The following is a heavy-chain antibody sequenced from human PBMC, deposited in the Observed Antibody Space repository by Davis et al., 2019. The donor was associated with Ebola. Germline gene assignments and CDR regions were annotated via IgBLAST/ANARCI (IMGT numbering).Heavy chain of an antibody. V-gene: IGHV4-34*10. Sequence: SETLSLTCAVSGGSFSGYSSSWIRQPPGKGLEWIGAINHSGSTSYNPSLKSRVTMTRDTSTSTVYMELRSLRSEDTAVYYCARDGYYDILTGYPFDYWGQGTLVTVSS. D-gene: IGHD3-9*01. J-gene: IGHJ4*02. CDR1: GGSFSGYS. CDR3: ARDGYYDILTGYPFDY. CDR2: INHSGST.